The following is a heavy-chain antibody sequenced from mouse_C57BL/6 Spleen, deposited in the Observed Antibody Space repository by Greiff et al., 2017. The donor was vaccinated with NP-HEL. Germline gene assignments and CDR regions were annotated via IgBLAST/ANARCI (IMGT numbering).Heavy chain of an antibody. Sequence: QVQLKQSGPELVKPGASVKISCKASGYAFSSSWMNWVKQRPGKGLEWIGRIYPGDGDTNYNGKFKGKATLTADKSSSTAYMQLSSLTSEDSAVYFCARAPSYYSNYSWFAYWGQGTLVTVSA. CDR1: GYAFSSSW. CDR2: IYPGDGDT. CDR3: ARAPSYYSNYSWFAY. V-gene: IGHV1-82*01. D-gene: IGHD2-5*01. J-gene: IGHJ3*01.